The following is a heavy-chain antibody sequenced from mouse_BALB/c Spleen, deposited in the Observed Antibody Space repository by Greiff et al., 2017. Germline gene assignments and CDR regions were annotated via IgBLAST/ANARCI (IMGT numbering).Heavy chain of an antibody. CDR2: ISDGGSYT. V-gene: IGHV5-4*02. Sequence: DVQLVESGGGLVKPGGSLKLSCAASGFTFSDYYMYWVRQTPEKRLEWVATISDGGSYTYYPDSVKGRFTISRDNAKNNLYLQMSSLKSEDTAMYYCARDHYYGSSYVGWYFDVWGAGTTVTVSS. D-gene: IGHD1-1*01. CDR1: GFTFSDYY. CDR3: ARDHYYGSSYVGWYFDV. J-gene: IGHJ1*01.